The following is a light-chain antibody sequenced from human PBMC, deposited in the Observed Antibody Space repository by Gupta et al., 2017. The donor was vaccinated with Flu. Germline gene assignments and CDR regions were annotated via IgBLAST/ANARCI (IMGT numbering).Light chain of an antibody. CDR2: DVS. CDR3: SSYAGSSRSSV. V-gene: IGLV2-8*01. J-gene: IGLJ1*01. Sequence: VSWYQKVAGEAPRLILYDVSKRPSRVPDRFSGSMSGNTASLTVSGLQSDDEADYYCSSYAGSSRSSVFGTGTTITVL.